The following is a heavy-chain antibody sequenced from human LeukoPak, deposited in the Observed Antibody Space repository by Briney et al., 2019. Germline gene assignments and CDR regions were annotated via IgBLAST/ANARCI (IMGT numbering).Heavy chain of an antibody. CDR2: ISGGGGIT. Sequence: GGSLRLSCAASGFTFSNYAMSWVRQAPGKGLEWVSAISGGGGITHYADSVKGRFTISRDNSKNTLFLQVNSLRAEDTAVYYCARYGEAATGTRATGAFDSWGQGTLVTVSS. D-gene: IGHD6-13*01. CDR1: GFTFSNYA. J-gene: IGHJ4*02. CDR3: ARYGEAATGTRATGAFDS. V-gene: IGHV3-23*01.